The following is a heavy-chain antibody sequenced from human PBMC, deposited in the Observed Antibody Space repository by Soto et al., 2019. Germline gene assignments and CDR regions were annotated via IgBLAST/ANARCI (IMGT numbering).Heavy chain of an antibody. CDR3: ARGTYSNYVDY. J-gene: IGHJ4*02. CDR2: IYYSGST. D-gene: IGHD4-4*01. Sequence: SETLSLTCTVSGGSVSSGSYYWSWIRQPPGKGLEWIGYIYYSGSTNYNPSLKSRVTISGDTSKNQFSLKLSSVTAADTAVYYCARGTYSNYVDYWGQGTLVTVSS. V-gene: IGHV4-61*01. CDR1: GGSVSSGSYY.